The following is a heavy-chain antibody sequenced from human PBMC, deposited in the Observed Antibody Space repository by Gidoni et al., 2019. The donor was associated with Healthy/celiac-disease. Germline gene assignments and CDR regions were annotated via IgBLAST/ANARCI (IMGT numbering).Heavy chain of an antibody. Sequence: QVQLQESGPGLVKPSETLSLTCTVSGGSISSYYWSWIRQPPGKGLEWIGYIYYSGSTNYNPSLKSRVTISVDTSKNQFSLKLSSVTAADTAVYYCARFWGGVGGGSYQGKNWFDPWGQGTLVTVSS. V-gene: IGHV4-59*01. D-gene: IGHD1-26*01. J-gene: IGHJ5*02. CDR1: GGSISSYY. CDR3: ARFWGGVGGGSYQGKNWFDP. CDR2: IYYSGST.